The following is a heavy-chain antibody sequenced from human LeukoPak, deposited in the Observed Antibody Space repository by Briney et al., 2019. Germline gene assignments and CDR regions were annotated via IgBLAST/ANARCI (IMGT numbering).Heavy chain of an antibody. J-gene: IGHJ1*01. CDR1: GFTFSDYY. V-gene: IGHV3-11*04. Sequence: GGSLRLSCAASGFTFSDYYMSWIRQAPGKGLEWVSYISSSGSTIYYADSVKGRFTISRDNAKNSLYLQMNSLRAEDTAVYYCARDVLRFLEWLPIPDFQHWGQGTLVTVSS. CDR2: ISSSGSTI. CDR3: ARDVLRFLEWLPIPDFQH. D-gene: IGHD3-3*01.